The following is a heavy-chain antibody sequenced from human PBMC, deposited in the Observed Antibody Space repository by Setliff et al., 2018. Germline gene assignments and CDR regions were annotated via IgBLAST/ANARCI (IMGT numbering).Heavy chain of an antibody. CDR1: GGSITSRSYY. CDR3: ARVRNTQNGFFDY. Sequence: SETLSLTCSVSGGSITSRSYYWGWIRQPPGKGLEWIGEINHSGSTYYNPSLNSRLTISVDTSKNQFSLRLTSVTAADTAIYYCARVRNTQNGFFDYWSQGTLVTVSS. D-gene: IGHD1-1*01. V-gene: IGHV4-39*07. CDR2: INHSGST. J-gene: IGHJ4*02.